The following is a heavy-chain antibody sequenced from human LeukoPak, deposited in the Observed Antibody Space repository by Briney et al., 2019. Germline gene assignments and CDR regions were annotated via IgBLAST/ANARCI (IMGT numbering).Heavy chain of an antibody. D-gene: IGHD6-19*01. CDR3: AKGSAVADIYFDY. CDR2: INGNDYRT. J-gene: IGHJ4*02. V-gene: IGHV3-23*01. Sequence: GGSLRLSCAASGFTFRSFAMSWVRQAPGKGLEWVSSINGNDYRTFYADSVKGRFTISRDNSKNTLYLQFNSLRAEDTAVYFCAKGSAVADIYFDYWGQGTLVTVSS. CDR1: GFTFRSFA.